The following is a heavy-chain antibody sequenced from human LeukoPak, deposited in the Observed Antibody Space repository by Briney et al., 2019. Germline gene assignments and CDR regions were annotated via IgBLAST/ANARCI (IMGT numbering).Heavy chain of an antibody. CDR1: GGSFSGYY. V-gene: IGHV4-34*01. D-gene: IGHD6-19*01. Sequence: SETLSLTCAVYGGSFSGYYWSWIRQPPGKGLEWIGEINHSGSTNYNPSLKSRVTISVDTSKNQFSLKLSSVTAADTAVYYCATSGWGGWYGYFDFWGQGTLVTVSS. CDR3: ATSGWGGWYGYFDF. CDR2: INHSGST. J-gene: IGHJ4*02.